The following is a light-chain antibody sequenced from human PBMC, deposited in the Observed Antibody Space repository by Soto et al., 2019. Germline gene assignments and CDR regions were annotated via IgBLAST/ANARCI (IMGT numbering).Light chain of an antibody. CDR2: ADD. V-gene: IGLV6-57*02. Sequence: FMLPRLPSVSEAQRKTGSLSSTDSSGSIASNYVQWYQQRPGSAPTVVIYADDQRPSGVPDRFSGSIDRSSNSASLTISGLKTEDEADYYCQSYVSLNLVFGTGTKVTVL. J-gene: IGLJ1*01. CDR3: QSYVSLNLV. CDR1: SGSIASNY.